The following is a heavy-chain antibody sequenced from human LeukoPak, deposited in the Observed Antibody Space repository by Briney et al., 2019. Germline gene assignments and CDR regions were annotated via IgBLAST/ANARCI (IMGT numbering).Heavy chain of an antibody. CDR1: GYTFTGYY. CDR2: INPNSGGT. J-gene: IGHJ4*02. V-gene: IGHV1-2*02. CDR3: ARGPLLRFLEWLLSIDY. D-gene: IGHD3-3*01. Sequence: GASVKVSCKASGYTFTGYYMHWLRQAPGQGLEWMGWINPNSGGTNYAQKFQGRVTMTRDTSISTAYMELSRLRSDDTAVYYCARGPLLRFLEWLLSIDYWGQGTLVTVSS.